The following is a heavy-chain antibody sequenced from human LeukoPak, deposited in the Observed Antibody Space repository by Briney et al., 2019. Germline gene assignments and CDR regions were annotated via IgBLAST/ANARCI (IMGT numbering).Heavy chain of an antibody. Sequence: PSETLSLTCTVSGGSISSGGSCWSWIRQHPGKGLEWIGYIYYSGSTYYNPSLKSRVTISVDTSKNQFSLKLSSVTAADTAVYYCARAGNWNDFWYWGQGTLVTVSS. J-gene: IGHJ4*02. V-gene: IGHV4-31*03. CDR2: IYYSGST. CDR1: GGSISSGGSC. D-gene: IGHD1-20*01. CDR3: ARAGNWNDFWY.